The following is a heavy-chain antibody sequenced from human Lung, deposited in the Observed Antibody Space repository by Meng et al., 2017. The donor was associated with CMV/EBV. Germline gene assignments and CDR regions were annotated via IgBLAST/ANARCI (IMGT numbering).Heavy chain of an antibody. V-gene: IGHV1-2*02. Sequence: VXVSCXASGYTFTGYYLHWVRQAPGQGLEWMGWINSKIGDANYTQKFQGRVTVTRDTSISTAYMELKRLTYDDTAVYFCARKVFRASDAFDIWGQGTMVTVSS. CDR3: ARKVFRASDAFDI. CDR2: INSKIGDA. J-gene: IGHJ3*02. CDR1: GYTFTGYY.